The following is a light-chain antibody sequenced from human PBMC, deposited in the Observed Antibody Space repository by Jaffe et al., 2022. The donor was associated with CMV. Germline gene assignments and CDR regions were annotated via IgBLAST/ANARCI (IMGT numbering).Light chain of an antibody. J-gene: IGKJ2*01. CDR1: QSVRSNY. V-gene: IGKV3-20*01. CDR3: QQYTSSPYT. CDR2: GAS. Sequence: EIVLTQSPGTLSLSPGERATLSCRASQSVRSNYLAWCQQKPGQAPRLLIYGASTRAAGIPDRFSGSGSGTDFTLTISSLESEDFAFYYCQQYTSSPYTFGQGTKLEIK.